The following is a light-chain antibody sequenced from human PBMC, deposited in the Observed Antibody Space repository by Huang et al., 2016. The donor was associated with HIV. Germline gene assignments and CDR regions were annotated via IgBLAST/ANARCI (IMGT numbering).Light chain of an antibody. V-gene: IGKV1-33*01. CDR3: QHYDNLRT. CDR1: QDISNS. CDR2: DAS. Sequence: DIQMTQSPSSLSASVGDRVTITCQANQDISNSLNWYQKKPGKAPKLLIYDASNLETGVSSRVSVSGSGTDFTFTNSSLQPEDIATYYCQHYDNLRTFGQGTKVEIK. J-gene: IGKJ1*01.